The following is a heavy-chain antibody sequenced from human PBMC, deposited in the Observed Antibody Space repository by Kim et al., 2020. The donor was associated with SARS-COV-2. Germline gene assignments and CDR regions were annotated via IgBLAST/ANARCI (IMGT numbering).Heavy chain of an antibody. J-gene: IGHJ1*01. D-gene: IGHD6-19*01. CDR3: ARDRYSSGWYPMDS. Sequence: VDSVKGRFNISRDNAKNLVYLQMNSLGVEDTAVYFCARDRYSSGWYPMDSWGQGTLVTVSS. V-gene: IGHV3-7*01.